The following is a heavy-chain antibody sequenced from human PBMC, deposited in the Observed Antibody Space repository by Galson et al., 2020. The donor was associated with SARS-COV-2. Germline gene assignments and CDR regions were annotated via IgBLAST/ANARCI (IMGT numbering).Heavy chain of an antibody. CDR3: ARGQKFWAPDY. Sequence: ASVKVSCKASGYTFTSYEINWVRQATGQGLEWLGWMNPNSGNTGYAQKFQGRVTMTRGNSISTAYMELSSLTFEDTAVYYCARGQKFWAPDYWGQGTLVTVSS. CDR1: GYTFTSYE. J-gene: IGHJ4*02. V-gene: IGHV1-8*02. CDR2: MNPNSGNT. D-gene: IGHD7-27*01.